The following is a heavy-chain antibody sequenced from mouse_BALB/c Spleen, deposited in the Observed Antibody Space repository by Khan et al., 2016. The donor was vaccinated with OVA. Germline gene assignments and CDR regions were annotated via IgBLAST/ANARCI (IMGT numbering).Heavy chain of an antibody. V-gene: IGHV1S81*02. D-gene: IGHD3-1*01. CDR2: INPTNGGT. Sequence: QVQLQQPGAELVKPGASVKLSCKASGYTFTSYYLYWVKQRPGQGLEWIGGINPTNGGTNFNDRFKNRATLTIDKSSSTAYMQLSSLTSEDSAVYYCTRSGYGGFAYWGQGTLVTVSA. CDR1: GYTFTSYY. J-gene: IGHJ3*01. CDR3: TRSGYGGFAY.